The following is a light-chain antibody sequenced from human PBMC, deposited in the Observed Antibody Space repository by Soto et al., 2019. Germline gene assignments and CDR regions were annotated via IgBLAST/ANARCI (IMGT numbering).Light chain of an antibody. V-gene: IGKV3-20*01. CDR2: GAS. CDR3: QQYTGPPTT. CDR1: QSVSSNY. Sequence: EIVLTQSPGTLSLSPGERATLSCRASQSVSSNYLAWCQQRPGQAPRLLICGASTRAAGIPDRFSGSGSGTDFTLTITRLEPEDSAVYFCQQYTGPPTTFGQGTRLEIK. J-gene: IGKJ5*01.